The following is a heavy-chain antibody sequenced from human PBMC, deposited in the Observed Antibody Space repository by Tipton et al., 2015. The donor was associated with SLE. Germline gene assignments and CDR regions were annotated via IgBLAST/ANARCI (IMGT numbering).Heavy chain of an antibody. CDR1: GGSISSGGYY. D-gene: IGHD2-21*01. V-gene: IGHV4-31*03. CDR3: ARVSSSTRYSFPFDF. J-gene: IGHJ4*02. CDR2: ISYSGST. Sequence: TLSLTCTVSGGSISSGGYYWSWIRQSPGKGLEWIGYISYSGSTNYNSSLKSRLTISVDTSKNQFSLKLSSVTAADTAVYYCARVSSSTRYSFPFDFWGQGSLVTVSS.